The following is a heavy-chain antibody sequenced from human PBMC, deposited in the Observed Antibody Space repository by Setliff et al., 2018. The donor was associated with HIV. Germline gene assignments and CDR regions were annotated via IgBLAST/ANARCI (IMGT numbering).Heavy chain of an antibody. CDR3: ARGRKKTLAVSGTRYFDF. D-gene: IGHD6-19*01. V-gene: IGHV4-39*02. CDR2: MYYSGST. CDR1: GGSISGSSYY. Sequence: SETLSLTCLVSGGSISGSSYYWGWIRQSPGKGLEWIGNMYYSGSTYYNPSLKSRVTISVDTSKNHLSLKLTSVTAADMGVYYCARGRKKTLAVSGTRYFDFWGQGALVTVS. J-gene: IGHJ4*02.